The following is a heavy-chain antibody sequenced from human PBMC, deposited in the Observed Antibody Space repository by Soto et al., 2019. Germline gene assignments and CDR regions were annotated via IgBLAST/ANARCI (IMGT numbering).Heavy chain of an antibody. CDR3: APHVSCSGGSCQYDAFAI. V-gene: IGHV3-23*01. D-gene: IGHD2-15*01. J-gene: IGHJ3*02. CDR1: GFTVSSHA. Sequence: EVQVLESGGGLVQPGGSQRLSCEGSGFTVSSHAMTWIRQAPGKGPEWVSTITADGGTYYADSVKGRFAMSRDTSESTLYLQMNSLGAEDTAAYYCAPHVSCSGGSCQYDAFAIRGQGTMVTVSS. CDR2: ITADGGT.